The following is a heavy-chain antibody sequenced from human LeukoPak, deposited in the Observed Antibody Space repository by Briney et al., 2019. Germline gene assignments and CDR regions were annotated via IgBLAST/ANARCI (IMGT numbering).Heavy chain of an antibody. D-gene: IGHD2-2*01. Sequence: ASVKVSCTASGYTFTGYYMHWVRQAPGQGLEWMGWINPNSGGTNYAQKFQGRVTMTRDTSISTAYMELSRLRSDDTAVYYCARRPRRVVPAATSWFDPWGQGTLVTVSS. V-gene: IGHV1-2*02. CDR2: INPNSGGT. CDR1: GYTFTGYY. CDR3: ARRPRRVVPAATSWFDP. J-gene: IGHJ5*02.